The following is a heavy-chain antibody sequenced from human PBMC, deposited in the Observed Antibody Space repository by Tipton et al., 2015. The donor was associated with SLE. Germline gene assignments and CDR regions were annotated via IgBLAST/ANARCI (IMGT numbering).Heavy chain of an antibody. CDR3: ASVNYGGY. Sequence: TLSLTCAVYGGSFSGYYWSWIRQPPGKGLEWIGEINHSGSTNYNPSLKSRVTISVDTSKNQFSLKLSSVTAADTAVYYCASVNYGGYWGQGILVTVSS. CDR2: INHSGST. CDR1: GGSFSGYY. J-gene: IGHJ4*02. V-gene: IGHV4-34*01. D-gene: IGHD1-7*01.